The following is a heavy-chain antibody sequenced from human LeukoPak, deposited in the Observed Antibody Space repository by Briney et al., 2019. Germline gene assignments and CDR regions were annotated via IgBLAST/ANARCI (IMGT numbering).Heavy chain of an antibody. D-gene: IGHD2-2*01. Sequence: ASVNVSCKASGGTFSSYAISWVRQAPGQGLEWMGGIIPIFGTANYAQKFQGRVTITTDESTSTAYMELSSLRSEDTAVYYCAGDDSSTMRGYYYYMDVWGKGTTVTVSS. CDR1: GGTFSSYA. V-gene: IGHV1-69*05. J-gene: IGHJ6*03. CDR2: IIPIFGTA. CDR3: AGDDSSTMRGYYYYMDV.